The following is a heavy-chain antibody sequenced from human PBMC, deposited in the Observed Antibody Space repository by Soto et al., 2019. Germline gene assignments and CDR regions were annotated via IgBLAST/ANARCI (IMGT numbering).Heavy chain of an antibody. CDR3: ARQVVPAAMDYDFWSGTNWFDP. CDR2: IYYSGST. CDR1: GGSISSGDYY. J-gene: IGHJ5*02. V-gene: IGHV4-30-4*01. Sequence: QVQLQESGPGLVKPSQTLSLTCTVSGGSISSGDYYWSWIRQPPGKGLEWIGYIYYSGSTYYNPYPKSRVTISVDMSKNQFSLKLSSVTAADTAVYYCARQVVPAAMDYDFWSGTNWFDPWGQGTLVTVSS. D-gene: IGHD3-3*01.